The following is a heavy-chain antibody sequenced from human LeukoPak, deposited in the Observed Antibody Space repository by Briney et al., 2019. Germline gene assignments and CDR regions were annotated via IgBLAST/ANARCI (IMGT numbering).Heavy chain of an antibody. Sequence: GGSLRLSCAASGFTFSSYEMNWVRQAPGKGLEWVSYISNSGNTIYYADSVKGRFTISRDNAKNSLYLQMNSLRADDTAVYYCARRSRGTGSWYYFDYWGPGTLVTVSS. CDR3: ARRSRGTGSWYYFDY. CDR2: ISNSGNTI. D-gene: IGHD3-10*01. CDR1: GFTFSSYE. V-gene: IGHV3-48*03. J-gene: IGHJ4*02.